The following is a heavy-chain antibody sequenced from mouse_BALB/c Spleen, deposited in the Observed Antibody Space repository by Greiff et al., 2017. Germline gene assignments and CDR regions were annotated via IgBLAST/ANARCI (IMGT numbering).Heavy chain of an antibody. D-gene: IGHD2-1*01. CDR3: ARSYGI. CDR2: ISSGSSTI. J-gene: IGHJ3*01. CDR1: GFTFSSFG. V-gene: IGHV5-17*02. Sequence: EEKLMESGGGLVQPGGSRKLSCAASGFTFSSFGMHWVRQAPEKGLEWVAYISSGSSTIYYADTVKGRFTISRDNPKNTLFLQMTSLRSEDTAMYYCARSYGIWGQGTLVTVSA.